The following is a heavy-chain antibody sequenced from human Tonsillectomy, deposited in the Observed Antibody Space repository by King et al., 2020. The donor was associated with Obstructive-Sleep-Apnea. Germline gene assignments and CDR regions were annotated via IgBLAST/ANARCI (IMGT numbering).Heavy chain of an antibody. CDR1: GGSISSYY. CDR2: IYYSGRT. D-gene: IGHD6-13*01. Sequence: QLQESGPGLVKPSETLSLTCTVSGGSISSYYGSWIRQPPGKGLEWIGYIYYSGRTNYNPSLKSRVTISVDTSKNQFSLTLSSVPAADTAVYYYARQVAAAGNFDYWGQGTLVTVSS. CDR3: ARQVAAAGNFDY. V-gene: IGHV4-59*08. J-gene: IGHJ4*02.